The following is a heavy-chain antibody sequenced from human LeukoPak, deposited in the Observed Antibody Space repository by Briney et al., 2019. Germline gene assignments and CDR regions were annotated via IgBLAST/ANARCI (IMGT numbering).Heavy chain of an antibody. CDR3: ARSSTAMVNDY. CDR1: GVSFSGYY. J-gene: IGHJ4*02. Sequence: SETLSLTCAVYGVSFSGYYLSWIRQPPGKGLEWIAEINHSGSTNYNPSLKSRVTISVDTSKNQFSLKLSSVTAADTAVYYCARSSTAMVNDYWGQGTLVTVSS. CDR2: INHSGST. D-gene: IGHD5-18*01. V-gene: IGHV4-34*01.